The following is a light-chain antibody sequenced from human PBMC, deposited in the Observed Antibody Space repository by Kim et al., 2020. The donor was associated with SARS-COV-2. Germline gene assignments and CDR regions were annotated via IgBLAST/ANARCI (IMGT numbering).Light chain of an antibody. V-gene: IGKV1-5*03. CDR1: QSIDTW. Sequence: ASVGDRVTFTCRASQSIDTWLAWYQKKPGNAPKVLIYETSILESGVPSRFSGSGAETEFTLTISSLQPDDSATYYCQQYNSYSWTFGQGTKVDIK. CDR2: ETS. CDR3: QQYNSYSWT. J-gene: IGKJ1*01.